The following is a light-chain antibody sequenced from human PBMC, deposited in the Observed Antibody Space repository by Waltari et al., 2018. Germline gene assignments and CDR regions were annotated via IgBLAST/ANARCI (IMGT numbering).Light chain of an antibody. Sequence: QSLLTQPPSLSGAPGQRVTISCTGARSNIGAGYDVNWYQQFPRTAPRLLMSRNTDRPAGVPERFSGSKSGTSASLAITGLQAEDEAAYYCQSYDSRLTAWVFGGGTKVTVL. CDR2: RNT. J-gene: IGLJ3*02. CDR3: QSYDSRLTAWV. CDR1: RSNIGAGYD. V-gene: IGLV1-40*01.